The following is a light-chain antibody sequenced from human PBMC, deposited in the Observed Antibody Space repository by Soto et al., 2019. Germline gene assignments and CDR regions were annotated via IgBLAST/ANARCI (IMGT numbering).Light chain of an antibody. CDR2: EVN. CDR3: CTYAGLYV. CDR1: SSDVGRYNL. V-gene: IGLV2-23*02. J-gene: IGLJ1*01. Sequence: QSALTQPASVSGSPGQSITISCTGTSSDVGRYNLVSWYQQHPGKAPKLLIYEVNKRPSGVSSRFSGSKSRNTASLTISGLQDEDEADYYCCTYAGLYVFGIGTKLTVL.